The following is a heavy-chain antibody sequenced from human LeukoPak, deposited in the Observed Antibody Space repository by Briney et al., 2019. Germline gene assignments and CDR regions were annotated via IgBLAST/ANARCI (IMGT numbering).Heavy chain of an antibody. V-gene: IGHV4-59*08. J-gene: IGHJ4*02. CDR2: IYYSGTT. D-gene: IGHD6-13*01. Sequence: SETLSLTCAVYGGSFIGYYWGWIRQPPGKGLEWIGYIYYSGTTNYNPSLKSRVTILVDTSKNQFSLNLSSVTAADMAVYYCARRGIAAAGYDYWGQGTLVTVSS. CDR3: ARRGIAAAGYDY. CDR1: GGSFIGYY.